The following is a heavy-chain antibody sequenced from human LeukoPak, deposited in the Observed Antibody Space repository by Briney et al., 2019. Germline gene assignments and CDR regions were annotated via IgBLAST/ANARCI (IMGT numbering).Heavy chain of an antibody. CDR3: TKRGVVIRVILVGFHKEAYYFDS. Sequence: GSLRLSCAVSGITLSNYGMSWVRQAPGKGLEWVAGISGSGGSTNYADSVKGRFSISRDNPKNTLYLQMNSLRAEDTAVYFCTKRGVVIRVILVGFHKEAYYFDSWGQGALVTVSS. V-gene: IGHV3-23*01. D-gene: IGHD3-22*01. CDR2: ISGSGGST. CDR1: GITLSNYG. J-gene: IGHJ4*02.